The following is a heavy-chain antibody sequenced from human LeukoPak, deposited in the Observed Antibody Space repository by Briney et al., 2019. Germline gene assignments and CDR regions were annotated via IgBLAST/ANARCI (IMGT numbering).Heavy chain of an antibody. Sequence: PGRSLRLSCAASGFTFSSYAMHWVRQAPGKGLEWVAFIRYDGSNKYYADSVKGRFTISRDNSKNTLYLQMNSLRAEDTAVYYCAKDLEGLDGSGSYGDYWGQGTLVTVSS. CDR3: AKDLEGLDGSGSYGDY. J-gene: IGHJ4*02. V-gene: IGHV3-30*02. CDR2: IRYDGSNK. CDR1: GFTFSSYA. D-gene: IGHD3-10*01.